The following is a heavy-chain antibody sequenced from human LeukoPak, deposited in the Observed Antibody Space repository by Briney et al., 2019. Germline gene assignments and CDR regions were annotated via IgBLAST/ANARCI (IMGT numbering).Heavy chain of an antibody. J-gene: IGHJ4*02. V-gene: IGHV4-31*03. CDR2: IYYSGST. Sequence: SQTLSLTCTVSGDSISSGGYYWSWIRQHPGKGLEWIGYIYYSGSTYYNPSLKSRFTISVDTSKNQFSLKLSSVTAADTAVYYCSGTMVRGVIISFDYWGQGTLVTVSS. D-gene: IGHD3-10*01. CDR1: GDSISSGGYY. CDR3: SGTMVRGVIISFDY.